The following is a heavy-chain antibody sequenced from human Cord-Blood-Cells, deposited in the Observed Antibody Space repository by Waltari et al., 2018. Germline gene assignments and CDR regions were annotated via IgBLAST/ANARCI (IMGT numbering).Heavy chain of an antibody. Sequence: GFTFDDYAMHWVRQAPGKGLEWVSGISWNSGSIGYADSVKGRFTISRDNAKNSLYLQMNSLRAEDTALYYCAKDYDFWSGYYDYWGHGTLVTVSS. J-gene: IGHJ4*01. D-gene: IGHD3-3*01. V-gene: IGHV3-9*01. CDR1: GFTFDDYA. CDR3: AKDYDFWSGYYDY. CDR2: ISWNSGSI.